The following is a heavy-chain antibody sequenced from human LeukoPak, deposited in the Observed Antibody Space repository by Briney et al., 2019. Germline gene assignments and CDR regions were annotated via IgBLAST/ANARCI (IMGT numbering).Heavy chain of an antibody. V-gene: IGHV3-30*02. D-gene: IGHD3-10*01. CDR2: IRYDGSNK. Sequence: GGSLRLSCAASGFTFSSYGMHWVRQAPGKGLEWVAFIRYDGSNKYYADSVKGRFTISRDNSKNTLYLQMNSLRAEDTAVYYCAKGLRYYYGSGSYYHRLDYWGQGTLVTVSS. CDR3: AKGLRYYYGSGSYYHRLDY. CDR1: GFTFSSYG. J-gene: IGHJ4*02.